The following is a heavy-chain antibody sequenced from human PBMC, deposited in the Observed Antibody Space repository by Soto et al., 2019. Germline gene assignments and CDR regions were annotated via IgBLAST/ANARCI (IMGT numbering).Heavy chain of an antibody. CDR1: GFTFSNYA. CDR2: IRGGGENT. D-gene: IGHD3-16*01. Sequence: EVQLLDSGGGLVQPGGSLRLSCEASGFTFSNYAMNWVRQAPGKGLECVLGIRGGGENTYYADSVKGRFTSATDNSKNTVFLQMSSLRAEDTAVYCWAKERLARGFDYWGQGTLVTVSS. J-gene: IGHJ4*02. CDR3: AKERLARGFDY. V-gene: IGHV3-23*01.